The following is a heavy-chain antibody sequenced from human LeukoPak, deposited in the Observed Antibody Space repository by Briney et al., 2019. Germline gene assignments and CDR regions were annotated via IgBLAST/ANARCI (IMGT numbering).Heavy chain of an antibody. CDR2: ISGSGGST. D-gene: IGHD3-10*01. CDR3: ARGRDITMVRGFAAFDI. Sequence: GGSLRLSCAASGFTFSSYAMSWVRQAPGKGLEWVSAISGSGGSTYCAGSVKGRFTISRDNSKNTLYLQMNSLRAEDTAVYYCARGRDITMVRGFAAFDIWGQGTMVTVSS. CDR1: GFTFSSYA. J-gene: IGHJ3*02. V-gene: IGHV3-23*01.